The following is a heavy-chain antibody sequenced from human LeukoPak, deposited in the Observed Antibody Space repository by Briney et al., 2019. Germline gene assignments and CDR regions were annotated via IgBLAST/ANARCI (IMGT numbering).Heavy chain of an antibody. V-gene: IGHV3-21*01. CDR2: ISSSSSYI. Sequence: GGSLRLSCAASGFTFSNYIMNWVRQAPGKGLEWVSSISSSSSYIYYADSVKGRFTISRDNAKNSLYLQMNSLRAEDTAVYYCARDDGYGDYPHWGQGTLVTVSS. D-gene: IGHD4-17*01. CDR3: ARDDGYGDYPH. J-gene: IGHJ4*02. CDR1: GFTFSNYI.